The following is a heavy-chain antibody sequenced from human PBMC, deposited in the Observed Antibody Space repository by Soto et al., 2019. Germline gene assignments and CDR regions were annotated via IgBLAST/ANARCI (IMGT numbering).Heavy chain of an antibody. CDR2: IYHSGST. CDR1: GASISSCGYS. CDR3: VRGLGL. V-gene: IGHV4-30-2*01. J-gene: IGHJ5*02. Sequence: PSETLSLTCAVSGASISSCGYSWSWIRQPPGKGLEWIGYIYHSGSTYYNPSLKSRVTISVDMSKNQFSLKLNSVTAADTAVYYCVRGLGLWGQGTLVTVSS.